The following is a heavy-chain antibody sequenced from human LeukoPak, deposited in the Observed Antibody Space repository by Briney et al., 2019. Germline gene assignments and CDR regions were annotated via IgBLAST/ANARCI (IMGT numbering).Heavy chain of an antibody. J-gene: IGHJ5*02. CDR1: GVSTTNGIYY. Sequence: PSETLSLTCTVSGVSTTNGIYYWAWIRQSPGKGLEWIGSVHNVGSTYYNLSLRSRVTMSIDTSKNQFSLKLSSVTAADTAVYYCARDLEDVNYSTTNWFDPWGQGTLVTVSS. V-gene: IGHV4-39*02. CDR3: ARDLEDVNYSTTNWFDP. D-gene: IGHD6-13*01. CDR2: VHNVGST.